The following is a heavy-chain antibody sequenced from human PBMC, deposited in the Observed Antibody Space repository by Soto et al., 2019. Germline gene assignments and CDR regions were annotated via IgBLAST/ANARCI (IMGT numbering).Heavy chain of an antibody. Sequence: QVQLVESGGGVVQPGRSLRLSCAASGFTFSSYAMHWVRQAPGKGLEWVAVISYDGSNKYYADSVKGRFTISRDNSKNTLYLQMNSLRAEDTAVYYCARGRGFGYGMDVWGQGTTVTVSS. CDR3: ARGRGFGYGMDV. CDR2: ISYDGSNK. CDR1: GFTFSSYA. V-gene: IGHV3-30-3*01. J-gene: IGHJ6*02. D-gene: IGHD3-16*01.